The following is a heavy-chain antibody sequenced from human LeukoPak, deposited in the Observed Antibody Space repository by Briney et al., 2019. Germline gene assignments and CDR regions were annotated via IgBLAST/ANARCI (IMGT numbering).Heavy chain of an antibody. D-gene: IGHD2-2*01. Sequence: PGGSLRLSCAASGFTVSRTYMAWVRHAPGGGLEWVSIIYSGGTTYYADSVKGRFTISRDNSKNTLYLQMNSLIAEDTAVYYCAREDQGASWIYYFDYWGQGTLVTVSS. CDR3: AREDQGASWIYYFDY. V-gene: IGHV3-53*01. CDR2: IYSGGTT. J-gene: IGHJ4*02. CDR1: GFTVSRTY.